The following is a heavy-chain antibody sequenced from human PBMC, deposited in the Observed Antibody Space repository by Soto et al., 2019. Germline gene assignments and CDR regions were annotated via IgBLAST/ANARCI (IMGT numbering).Heavy chain of an antibody. J-gene: IGHJ4*02. D-gene: IGHD1-26*01. V-gene: IGHV3-30*18. CDR1: GFTFSHYA. CDR3: AKDGSHNFDY. CDR2: MSYDGSNE. Sequence: QVQLVESGGGVVQPGRSLRLSCAASGFTFSHYAMHWVRQAPGKGLERVALMSYDGSNEYYADSVEGRFTISRDNSKNTLYLQMNSLRAEDTAVYYCAKDGSHNFDYWGQGTLVTVSS.